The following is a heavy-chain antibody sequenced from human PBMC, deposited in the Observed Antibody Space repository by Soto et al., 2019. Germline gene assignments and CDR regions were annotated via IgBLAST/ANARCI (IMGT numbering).Heavy chain of an antibody. Sequence: SSETLSLTCAVYGGSFSGYYWSWIRQPPGKGLEWIGEINHSGSTNYNPSLKSRVTISVDTSKNQFSLKLSSVTAADTAVYYCARLSWSTHYFDYWGQGTLVTVSS. V-gene: IGHV4-34*01. CDR2: INHSGST. CDR3: ARLSWSTHYFDY. J-gene: IGHJ4*02. CDR1: GGSFSGYY. D-gene: IGHD6-13*01.